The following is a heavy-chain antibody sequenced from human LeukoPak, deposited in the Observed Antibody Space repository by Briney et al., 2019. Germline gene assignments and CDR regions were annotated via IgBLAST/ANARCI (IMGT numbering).Heavy chain of an antibody. J-gene: IGHJ4*02. D-gene: IGHD3-3*01. CDR3: ARSPPSEWSLDY. V-gene: IGHV3-33*01. Sequence: GGSLRLSCAASGFTFSSYGMHWVRQAPGKGLEWAAVIWYDGSNKYYADSVKGRFTISRDNSKNTLYLQMNSLRAEDTAVYYCARSPPSEWSLDYWGQGTLVTVSS. CDR2: IWYDGSNK. CDR1: GFTFSSYG.